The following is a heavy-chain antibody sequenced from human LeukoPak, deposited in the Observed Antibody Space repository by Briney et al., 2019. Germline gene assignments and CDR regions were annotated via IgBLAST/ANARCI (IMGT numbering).Heavy chain of an antibody. J-gene: IGHJ4*02. V-gene: IGHV4-39*01. D-gene: IGHD5-18*01. CDR3: ARISSSGYSYGTSDY. CDR1: GGSISSNSYY. CDR2: IYYSGST. Sequence: SETLSLTCAVSGGSISSNSYYWGWIRQPPGKGLEWIGSIYYSGSTYYNPSLKSRVTISVDTSKNQFSLKLSSVTAADTAVYYCARISSSGYSYGTSDYWGQGTLVTVSS.